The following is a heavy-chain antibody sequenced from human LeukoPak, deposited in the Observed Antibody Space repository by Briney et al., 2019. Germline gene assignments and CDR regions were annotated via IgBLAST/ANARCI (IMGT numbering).Heavy chain of an antibody. J-gene: IGHJ4*02. CDR2: IYPGDSDT. Sequence: GESLKISCXGSGYTFTSYWIGWVRQMPGKGLEWMGIIYPGDSDTRDSPSFQGQVIISTDKSISTAYLQWSSLRASDTAMYYRCLCSGGSCYLNYFDYWGQGTLVTVSS. D-gene: IGHD2-15*01. CDR1: GYTFTSYW. CDR3: CLCSGGSCYLNYFDY. V-gene: IGHV5-51*01.